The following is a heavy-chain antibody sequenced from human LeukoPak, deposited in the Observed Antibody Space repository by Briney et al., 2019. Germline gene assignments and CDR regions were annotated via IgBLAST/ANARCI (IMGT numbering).Heavy chain of an antibody. CDR2: IHYSGST. CDR1: GGSISSGGYY. J-gene: IGHJ6*02. CDR3: ARGSGSYGYSDYYYGMDV. D-gene: IGHD1-26*01. Sequence: PSETLSLTCTVSGGSISSGGYYWSWIRQHPGKGLEWIGYIHYSGSTNYNPSLKSRVTMSLDTSTNQFSLKLSSVTAADTAVYYCARGSGSYGYSDYYYGMDVWGQGTTVTVSS. V-gene: IGHV4-31*03.